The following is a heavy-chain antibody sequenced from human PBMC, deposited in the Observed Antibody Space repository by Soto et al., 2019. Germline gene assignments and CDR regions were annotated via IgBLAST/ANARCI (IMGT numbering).Heavy chain of an antibody. CDR3: ARDKVPYYGMDV. Sequence: SGGSLRLSCAASGFTFSSYEMNWVRQAPGKGLEWVSYISSSGSTIYYADSVKGRFTTSRDNAKNSLYLQMNSLRAEDTAVYYCARDKVPYYGMDVWGQGTTVTVSS. CDR2: ISSSGSTI. V-gene: IGHV3-48*03. J-gene: IGHJ6*02. CDR1: GFTFSSYE.